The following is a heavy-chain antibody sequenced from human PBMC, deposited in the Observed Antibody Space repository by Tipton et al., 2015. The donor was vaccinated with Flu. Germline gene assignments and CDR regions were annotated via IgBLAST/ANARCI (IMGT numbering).Heavy chain of an antibody. CDR2: THTNGNT. V-gene: IGHV4-4*07. CDR3: ARGDGYNFDY. D-gene: IGHD5-24*01. CDR1: GGSINRYY. Sequence: LRLSCNVSGGSINRYYWSWIRQSVGKGPEWIGRTHTNGNTNYNSSFGSRLTMSLDTSKSQFSLKLSSVTAADTAVYYCARGDGYNFDYWGQGTLVTVSS. J-gene: IGHJ4*02.